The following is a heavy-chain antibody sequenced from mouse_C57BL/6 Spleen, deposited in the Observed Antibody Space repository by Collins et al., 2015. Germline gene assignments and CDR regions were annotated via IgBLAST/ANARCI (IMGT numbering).Heavy chain of an antibody. Sequence: QVQLQQPGAELVKPGAPVKLSCKASGYTFTSYWMNWVKQRPGRGLEWIGRIDPSDSETHYNQKFKDKATLTVDKSSSTAYIQLSSLTSEDSAVYYCARSYYDYDLAWFAYWGQGTLVTVSA. CDR2: IDPSDSET. J-gene: IGHJ3*01. CDR1: GYTFTSYW. V-gene: IGHV1-69*02. D-gene: IGHD2-4*01. CDR3: ARSYYDYDLAWFAY.